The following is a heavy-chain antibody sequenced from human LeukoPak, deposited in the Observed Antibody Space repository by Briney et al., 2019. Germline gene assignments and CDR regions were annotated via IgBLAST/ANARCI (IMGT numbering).Heavy chain of an antibody. D-gene: IGHD6-19*01. CDR2: ISAYNGNT. CDR1: GYTFSTYG. Sequence: ASVKVSCKASGYTFSTYGISWVRQAPGQGLERMARISAYNGNTNYAQKFQGRVTMTTDTSTSTAYMELKSLRSDDTAVYYCARDPRKTYSSGWYYFDYWGQGTLVTVSS. CDR3: ARDPRKTYSSGWYYFDY. J-gene: IGHJ4*02. V-gene: IGHV1-18*01.